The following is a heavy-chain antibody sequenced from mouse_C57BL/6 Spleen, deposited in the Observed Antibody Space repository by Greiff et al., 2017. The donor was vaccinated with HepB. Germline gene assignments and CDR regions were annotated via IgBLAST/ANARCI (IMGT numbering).Heavy chain of an antibody. CDR2: ISSGSSTI. CDR1: GFTFSDYG. J-gene: IGHJ4*01. V-gene: IGHV5-17*01. D-gene: IGHD2-2*01. Sequence: EVNVVESGGGLVKPGGSLKLSCAASGFTFSDYGMHWVRQAPEKGLEWVAYISSGSSTIYYADTVKGRFTISRDNAKNTLFLQMTSLRSEDTAMYYCARMRLRDYYYAMDYWGQGTSVTVSS. CDR3: ARMRLRDYYYAMDY.